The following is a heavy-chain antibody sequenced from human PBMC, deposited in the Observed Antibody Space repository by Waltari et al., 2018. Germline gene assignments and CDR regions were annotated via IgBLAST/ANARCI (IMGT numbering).Heavy chain of an antibody. CDR3: ARGDSSGYYPYAEYFQH. CDR2: INPNSGGT. D-gene: IGHD3-22*01. V-gene: IGHV1-2*02. CDR1: GGTFSGYY. Sequence: QVQLVQSGAEVKKPGSSVKVSCKASGGTFSGYYMHWVRQAPGQGLEWMGWINPNSGGTNYAQKFQGRVTMTRDTSISTAYMELSRLRSDDTAVYYCARGDSSGYYPYAEYFQHWGQGTLVTVSS. J-gene: IGHJ1*01.